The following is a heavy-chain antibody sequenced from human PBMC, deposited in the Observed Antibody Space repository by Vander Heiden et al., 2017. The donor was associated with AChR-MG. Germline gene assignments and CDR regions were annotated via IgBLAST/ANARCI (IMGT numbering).Heavy chain of an antibody. J-gene: IGHJ3*02. Sequence: SFSGDDCSWIRQPQGKGLEWIGDINHSESQNDNPSLKRRVTISVDPANNQFSRNMSSVTGAERAVYCCAMAQGLTAFDIWCQVTMVAISS. CDR1: SFSGDD. CDR2: INHSESQ. D-gene: IGHD6-19*01. V-gene: IGHV4-34*01. CDR3: AMAQGLTAFDI.